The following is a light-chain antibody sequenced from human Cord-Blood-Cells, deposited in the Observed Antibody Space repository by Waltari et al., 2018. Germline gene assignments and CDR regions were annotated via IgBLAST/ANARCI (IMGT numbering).Light chain of an antibody. V-gene: IGKV1-5*03. CDR2: KAS. J-gene: IGKJ1*01. Sequence: DIQMTQSPSTLSASVGDRVTIPCRASQSISSWLAWYQQKPGKAPKLLIYKASSLESGVPSRFSGSGSGTEFTLTISSLQPDDFATYYFQQYNSYSTFGQGTKVEIK. CDR1: QSISSW. CDR3: QQYNSYST.